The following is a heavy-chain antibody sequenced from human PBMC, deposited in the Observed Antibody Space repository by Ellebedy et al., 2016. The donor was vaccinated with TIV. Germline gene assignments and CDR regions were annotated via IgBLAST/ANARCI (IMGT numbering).Heavy chain of an antibody. CDR1: AGTFSSYS. Sequence: AASVKVSCKASAGTFSSYSISWVRQVPGQGLEWMGGIIPILGVPNYAQEFQGTVTITVDKSTTTVYMELSSLRSEDTAVYYCASGLYCSSSSCYSYALDFWGQGTLVTVSS. V-gene: IGHV1-69*10. D-gene: IGHD2-2*01. CDR3: ASGLYCSSSSCYSYALDF. J-gene: IGHJ4*02. CDR2: IIPILGVP.